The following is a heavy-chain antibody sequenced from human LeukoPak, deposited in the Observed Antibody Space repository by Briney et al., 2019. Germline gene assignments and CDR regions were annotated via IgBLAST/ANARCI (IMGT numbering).Heavy chain of an antibody. CDR3: ARGLGRLVWDAFDI. Sequence: PGGSLRLSCAASGFTVSSNYMSWVRQAPGKGLEWVSIIYTGENTFYADSVKGRFTISRDNSKTTVYLQVNSLRAEDTAVDYCARGLGRLVWDAFDIWGQGTMSPSLQ. D-gene: IGHD6-19*01. CDR2: IYTGENT. V-gene: IGHV3-66*01. CDR1: GFTVSSNY. J-gene: IGHJ3*02.